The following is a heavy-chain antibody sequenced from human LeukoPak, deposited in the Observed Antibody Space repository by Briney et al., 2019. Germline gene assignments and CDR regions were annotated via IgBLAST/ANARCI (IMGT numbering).Heavy chain of an antibody. V-gene: IGHV1-69*05. CDR2: IIPIFGTA. J-gene: IGHJ4*02. D-gene: IGHD4-17*01. CDR1: GGTFSSYA. CDR3: AIERALYGDYRRRLDY. Sequence: ASVKVSCKASGGTFSSYAISWVRQAPGQGLEWMGRIIPIFGTANYAQKFQGRVTITTDESTSTAYVELSSLRSEDTAVYYCAIERALYGDYRRRLDYWGQGTLVTVSS.